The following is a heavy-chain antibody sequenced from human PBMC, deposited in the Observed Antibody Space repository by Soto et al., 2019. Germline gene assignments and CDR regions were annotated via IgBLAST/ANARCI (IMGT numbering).Heavy chain of an antibody. CDR3: TTDSPIQLLLREAFDI. J-gene: IGHJ3*02. CDR2: IKSKTDGGTT. CDR1: SVSNAW. D-gene: IGHD5-18*01. V-gene: IGHV3-15*07. Sequence: SVSNAWMNWVRQAPGKGLAWVGRIKSKTDGGTTDYAAPVKGRFTISRDDSKNTLYLQMNSLKTEDTAVYYCTTDSPIQLLLREAFDIWGQGTIVTVSS.